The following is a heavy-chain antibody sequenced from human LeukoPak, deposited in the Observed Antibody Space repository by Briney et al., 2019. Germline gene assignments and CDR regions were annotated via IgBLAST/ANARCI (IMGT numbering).Heavy chain of an antibody. CDR2: MNPNSGNT. D-gene: IGHD1-26*01. J-gene: IGHJ4*02. CDR3: ARGPGSVGATTFDY. V-gene: IGHV1-8*01. Sequence: XATGXXLGWMGWMNPNSGNTGYAQKFQGRVTMTRNTSISTAYMELSSLRSEDTAVYYCARGPGSVGATTFDYWGQGTLVTVSS.